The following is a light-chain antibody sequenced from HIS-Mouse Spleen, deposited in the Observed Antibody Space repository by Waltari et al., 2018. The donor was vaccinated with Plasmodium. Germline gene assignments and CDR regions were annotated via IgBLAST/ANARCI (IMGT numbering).Light chain of an antibody. CDR2: KAS. V-gene: IGKV1-5*03. CDR1: KSISRC. CDR3: QQYNSYSWT. Sequence: DIQMTQSPSTPSASVGNRVTITFRASKSISRCLAWYQQKPGKAPKVLIYKASSLESGVPARFSGSGSGTEFTLTISSLQPDDFATYYCQQYNSYSWTFGQGTKVEIK. J-gene: IGKJ1*01.